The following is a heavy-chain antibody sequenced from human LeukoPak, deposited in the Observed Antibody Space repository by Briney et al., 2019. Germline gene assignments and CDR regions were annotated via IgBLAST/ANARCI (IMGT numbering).Heavy chain of an antibody. J-gene: IGHJ4*02. CDR1: AFTFSSYW. V-gene: IGHV3-7*05. CDR2: IKQDGSEK. D-gene: IGHD4-11*01. Sequence: PGGSLRLSCAASAFTFSSYWMSWVRQAPGKGLEWVANIKQDGSEKYYVDSVKGRFTISRDNAKHSLYLQMNSLRAEDTAVYYCARGSTTVTPRNFDYWGQGTLVTVSS. CDR3: ARGSTTVTPRNFDY.